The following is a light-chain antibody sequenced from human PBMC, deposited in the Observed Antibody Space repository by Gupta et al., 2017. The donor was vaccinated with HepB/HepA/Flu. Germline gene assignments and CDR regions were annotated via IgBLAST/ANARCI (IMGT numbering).Light chain of an antibody. CDR1: SGHSRYI. CDR2: LEGSGSY. CDR3: ETWDINTQI. V-gene: IGLV4-60*03. J-gene: IGLJ2*01. Sequence: QPVLTQSSSASASLGSSVKLTCTLSSGHSRYIIAWHQQQPGKAPRQLMKLEGSGSYNKGSGVPDRFSGSSSVADRYLTISNLQSEDEADYYCETWDINTQIFGGGTKLSVL.